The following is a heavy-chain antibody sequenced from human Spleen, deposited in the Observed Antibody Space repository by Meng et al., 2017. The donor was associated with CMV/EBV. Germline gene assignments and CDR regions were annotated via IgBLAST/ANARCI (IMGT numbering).Heavy chain of an antibody. D-gene: IGHD3-16*02. CDR3: ARDPRYSTGYRFLNY. Sequence: SGFTFSSYSMHWVRQAPGKGLEWVAIISFDGSNTYYADSVMGRFTISRDNPNNTLYLQMHSLRPEDTALYYCARDPRYSTGYRFLNYWGQGTLVTVSS. CDR2: ISFDGSNT. CDR1: GFTFSSYS. V-gene: IGHV3-30*19. J-gene: IGHJ4*02.